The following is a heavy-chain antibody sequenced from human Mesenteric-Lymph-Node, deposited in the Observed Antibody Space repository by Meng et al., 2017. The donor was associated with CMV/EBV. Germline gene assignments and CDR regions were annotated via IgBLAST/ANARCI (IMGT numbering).Heavy chain of an antibody. J-gene: IGHJ4*02. Sequence: GESLKISCAASGFTFSSYGMHWVRQAPGKGLEWVAVIWYDGSNKYYADSVKGRFTISRDNSKNMVYLQMNSLRVEDTAVYYCAKDHTILEVIRYYFDYWGQGTLVTVSS. CDR2: IWYDGSNK. CDR1: GFTFSSYG. D-gene: IGHD3-3*01. CDR3: AKDHTILEVIRYYFDY. V-gene: IGHV3-30*02.